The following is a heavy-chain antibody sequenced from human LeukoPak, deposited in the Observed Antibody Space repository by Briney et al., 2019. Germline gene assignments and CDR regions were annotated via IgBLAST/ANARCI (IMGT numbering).Heavy chain of an antibody. V-gene: IGHV3-30*03. CDR3: ARCPESSGYYYELDS. J-gene: IGHJ4*02. CDR1: GFTFSNYE. CDR2: ISYHGNNK. Sequence: GGSLRLSCAASGFTFSNYEMNWVRQAPGKGLEWVAVISYHGNNKYYADSVKGRFTISRDNSKNTLYLQMNSLRAEDTAVYYCARCPESSGYYYELDSWGQGTLVTVSS. D-gene: IGHD3-22*01.